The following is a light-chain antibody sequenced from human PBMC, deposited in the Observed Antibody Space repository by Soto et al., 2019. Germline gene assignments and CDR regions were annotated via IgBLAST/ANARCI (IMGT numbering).Light chain of an antibody. CDR1: QSVSSY. CDR3: QQRSNWTYT. V-gene: IGKV3-11*01. J-gene: IGKJ2*01. Sequence: EIVLTQSPATLSLSPGERATLSCRASQSVSSYLAWYQQKPGQAPRLLIYDASNRATGIPARFSGSGSGTDFTLTISSLEPEDFAFYYCQQRSNWTYTFGQGTKLEIK. CDR2: DAS.